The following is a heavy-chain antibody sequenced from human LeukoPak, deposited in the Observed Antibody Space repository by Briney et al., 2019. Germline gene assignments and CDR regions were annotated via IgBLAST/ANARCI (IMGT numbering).Heavy chain of an antibody. J-gene: IGHJ4*02. CDR1: GGSISSSSYY. CDR3: ARHYYHSSGSYSFDY. CDR2: IYYSGST. V-gene: IGHV4-39*01. D-gene: IGHD3-22*01. Sequence: SETLSLTCTVSGGSISSSSYYWGWIRQPPGKGLEWIGSIYYSGSTYYNPSLKSRVTISVDTSKNQFSLKLSSVTAADTAVYYCARHYYHSSGSYSFDYWGQGTLVTVSS.